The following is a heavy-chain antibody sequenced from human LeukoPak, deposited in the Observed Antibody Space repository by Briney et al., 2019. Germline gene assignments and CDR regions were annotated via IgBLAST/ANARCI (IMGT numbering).Heavy chain of an antibody. CDR2: VNPHSGGT. CDR3: ARDRSSLYNGNYAF. V-gene: IGHV1-2*02. J-gene: IGHJ4*02. CDR1: GYTFTDYY. D-gene: IGHD5-12*01. Sequence: ASVKVSCKTSGYTFTDYYIHWVRQAPGQGLEFMGWVNPHSGGTSYAAKFRGGVTLTRDTSTTTSYMDLSSLTSDDTAVYYCARDRSSLYNGNYAFWGQGTLVTVSS.